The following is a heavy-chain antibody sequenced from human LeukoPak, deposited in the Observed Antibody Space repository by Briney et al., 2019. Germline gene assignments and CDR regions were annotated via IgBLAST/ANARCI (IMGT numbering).Heavy chain of an antibody. CDR1: GYTFTSYY. D-gene: IGHD3-3*01. CDR2: INPSGGST. J-gene: IGHJ4*02. Sequence: ASVKVSCKASGYTFTSYYMHWVRQAPGQGLEWMGIINPSGGSTSYAQKFQGRVTMTRDMSTSTDYMELSSLRSDDTAVYYCARGGAITIFGVVIISADFDYWGQGTLVTVSS. CDR3: ARGGAITIFGVVIISADFDY. V-gene: IGHV1-46*01.